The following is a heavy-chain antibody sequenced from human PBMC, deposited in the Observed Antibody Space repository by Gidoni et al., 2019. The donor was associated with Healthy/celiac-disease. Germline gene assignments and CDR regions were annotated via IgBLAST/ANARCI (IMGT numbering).Heavy chain of an antibody. CDR2: IIPIFGTA. Sequence: QVQLVQSGAEVKKPGSSVKVSCKASGGTFSSYAISWGRQAPGQGLEWMGGIIPIFGTANYAQKFQGRVTITADESTSTAYMELSSLRSEDTAVYYCARVWGSHYDFWSGRGAYGMDVWGQGTTVTVSS. CDR3: ARVWGSHYDFWSGRGAYGMDV. D-gene: IGHD3-3*01. V-gene: IGHV1-69*01. J-gene: IGHJ6*02. CDR1: GGTFSSYA.